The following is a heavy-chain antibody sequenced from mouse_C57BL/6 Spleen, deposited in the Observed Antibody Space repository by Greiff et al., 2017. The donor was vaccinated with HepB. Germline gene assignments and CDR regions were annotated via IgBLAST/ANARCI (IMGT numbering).Heavy chain of an antibody. CDR1: GYTFTSYW. CDR2: IYPSDSET. CDR3: ARRSLTTVVAHWYFDV. V-gene: IGHV1-61*01. J-gene: IGHJ1*03. D-gene: IGHD1-1*01. Sequence: VQLQQSGAELVRPGSSVKLSCKASGYTFTSYWMDWVKQRPGQGLEWIGNIYPSDSETHYNQKFKDKATLTVDKSSSTAYMQLSSLTSEDSAVYDCARRSLTTVVAHWYFDVWGTGTTVTVSS.